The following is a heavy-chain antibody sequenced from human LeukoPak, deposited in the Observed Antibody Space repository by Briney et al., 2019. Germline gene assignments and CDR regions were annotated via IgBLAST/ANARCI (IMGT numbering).Heavy chain of an antibody. CDR3: TKDSPRTDGWFYFDY. Sequence: GGSMRLACAAYGFTFSSNDMTWVRQAPGKGLEWVSGISANGDRTYYADSVRGRLTISRDNSKNTLFLQMNSLRAEDTAVYYCTKDSPRTDGWFYFDYWGQGTLVSVSS. CDR2: ISANGDRT. J-gene: IGHJ4*02. V-gene: IGHV3-23*01. CDR1: GFTFSSND. D-gene: IGHD6-19*01.